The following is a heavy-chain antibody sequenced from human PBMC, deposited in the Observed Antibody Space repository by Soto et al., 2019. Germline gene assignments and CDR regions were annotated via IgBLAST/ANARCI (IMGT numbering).Heavy chain of an antibody. V-gene: IGHV4-61*01. CDR2: ISYSGST. J-gene: IGHJ6*02. D-gene: IGHD4-17*01. Sequence: QVQLQESGPGLVKPSETLSLTCTVSGGSVSSGSYYWSWIRQPPGKGLEWIGYISYSGSTNYNPSLKRPLTIPGDTSKTQFSLKLSSVTAADTAVYYCAREPTTVTNYYYYALDVWGQGTTVTVSS. CDR1: GGSVSSGSYY. CDR3: AREPTTVTNYYYYALDV.